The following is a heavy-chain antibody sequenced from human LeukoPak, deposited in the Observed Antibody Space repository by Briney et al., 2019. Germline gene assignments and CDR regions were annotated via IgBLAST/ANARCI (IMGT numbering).Heavy chain of an antibody. CDR2: MKGGGET. CDR3: AKDSLPAAYHAFDI. Sequence: SGGSLRLSCAASGFSFTNYAMSWVRQAPARGPEWLSSMKGGGETFYADSVKGRFTISRDNSKNTLYLQMNSLRAEDTAVYYCAKDSLPAAYHAFDIWGQGTMVTVSS. CDR1: GFSFTNYA. D-gene: IGHD2-2*01. V-gene: IGHV3-23*01. J-gene: IGHJ3*02.